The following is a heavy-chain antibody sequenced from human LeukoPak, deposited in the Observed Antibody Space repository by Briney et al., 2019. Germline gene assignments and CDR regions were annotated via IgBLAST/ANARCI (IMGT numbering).Heavy chain of an antibody. Sequence: KPGGSLRLSCAASGFTFSTFSMNWVRQAPGKGLEWVSSISSSSSYIYYADSVKGRFTISRDNAKNSLYLQMNSLRAEDTAVYYCARAAMIVVANRAYYYYYMDVWGKGTTVTVSS. CDR3: ARAAMIVVANRAYYYYYMDV. CDR1: GFTFSTFS. J-gene: IGHJ6*03. CDR2: ISSSSSYI. D-gene: IGHD3-22*01. V-gene: IGHV3-21*01.